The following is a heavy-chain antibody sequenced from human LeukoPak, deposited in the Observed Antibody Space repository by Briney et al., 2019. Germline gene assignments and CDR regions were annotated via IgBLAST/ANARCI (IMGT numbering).Heavy chain of an antibody. J-gene: IGHJ4*02. D-gene: IGHD3-22*01. CDR1: GFTFSSYA. Sequence: GGSLRLSCAASGFTFSSYALHWVRQAPGKGLEWVAVISYDGSNKYYAHSVKGRFTFSRDNSKNTLFLQMNSLRAEDTAVYYCARDGFSYSYDSSGYYYPAYWGQGTLVTVSS. CDR3: ARDGFSYSYDSSGYYYPAY. V-gene: IGHV3-30-3*01. CDR2: ISYDGSNK.